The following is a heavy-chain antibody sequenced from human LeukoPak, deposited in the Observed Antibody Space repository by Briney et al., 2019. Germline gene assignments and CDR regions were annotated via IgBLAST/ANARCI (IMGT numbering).Heavy chain of an antibody. D-gene: IGHD6-13*01. CDR1: GWTFSGYY. CDR3: ASTPAAGPFDY. Sequence: PSETLSLTCAVYGWTFSGYYWSWIRQPPGKGLEWIGEINHSGSTNYNPSLKSRVTISVDTSKNQFSLKLSSVTAADTAVYYCASTPAAGPFDYWGQGTLVTVSS. V-gene: IGHV4-34*01. CDR2: INHSGST. J-gene: IGHJ4*02.